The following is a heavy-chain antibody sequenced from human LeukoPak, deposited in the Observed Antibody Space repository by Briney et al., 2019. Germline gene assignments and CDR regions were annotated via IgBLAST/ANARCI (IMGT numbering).Heavy chain of an antibody. V-gene: IGHV4-34*01. Sequence: SETLSLTCAVYGGSFSGYYWSWIRQPPGKGLEWIGGINHSGSTNYNPSLKSRVTISVDTSKNQFSLKLSSVTAADTAVYYCARGRRRYCSSTSCYVDNKVMDYWGQGTLVTVSS. J-gene: IGHJ4*02. D-gene: IGHD2-2*01. CDR2: INHSGST. CDR1: GGSFSGYY. CDR3: ARGRRRYCSSTSCYVDNKVMDY.